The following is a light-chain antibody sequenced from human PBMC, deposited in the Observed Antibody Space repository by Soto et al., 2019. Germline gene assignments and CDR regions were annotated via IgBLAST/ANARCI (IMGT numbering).Light chain of an antibody. CDR2: DAS. V-gene: IGKV1-5*01. J-gene: IGKJ1*01. CDR3: QQYNSYWT. CDR1: QSISSW. Sequence: DIQMTQYPSTLSAYVGDRVTITCRASQSISSWLAWYQQKPGKAPKLLIYDASSLESGVPSRFSGSGSGTEFTLTISSLQPDDFATYYCQQYNSYWTFGQGTKVDI.